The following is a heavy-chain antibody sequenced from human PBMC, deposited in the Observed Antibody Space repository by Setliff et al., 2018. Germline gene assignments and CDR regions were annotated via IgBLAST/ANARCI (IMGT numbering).Heavy chain of an antibody. CDR2: SSYTWST. D-gene: IGHD3-10*01. CDR1: GGSISGYY. CDR3: ARRYGSGSYLHYFDY. J-gene: IGHJ4*02. Sequence: TSETLSLTCSVSGGSISGYYWTWFRQAPGKGLEWIGYSSYTWSTTYNPSLKSRVTMSIDTSKSQISLTLTSVTAADTAVYYCARRYGSGSYLHYFDYWGQGILVTVSS. V-gene: IGHV4-59*08.